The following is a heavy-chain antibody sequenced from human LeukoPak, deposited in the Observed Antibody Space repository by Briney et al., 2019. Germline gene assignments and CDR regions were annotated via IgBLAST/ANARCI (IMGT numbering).Heavy chain of an antibody. J-gene: IGHJ4*02. CDR3: ARGTTYYYGSGSYYNDY. V-gene: IGHV4-34*01. D-gene: IGHD3-10*01. Sequence: SATLSLTCAVCGGSFSGYYWSWIRQPPGKGLEWIGDINHSGSTNYTPSLKSRVTISVDTSKNQFSLKLSSVTAADTAVYYCARGTTYYYGSGSYYNDYWGQGTLVTVSS. CDR1: GGSFSGYY. CDR2: INHSGST.